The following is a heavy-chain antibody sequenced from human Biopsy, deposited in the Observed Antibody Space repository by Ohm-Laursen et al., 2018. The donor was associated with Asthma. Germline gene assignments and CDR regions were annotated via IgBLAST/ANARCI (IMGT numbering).Heavy chain of an antibody. D-gene: IGHD1-7*01. Sequence: GASAKVSCKASGYTFTSYYMHWVRQAPGQGLEWMGIINPSGGSTSYAQKFQGRVTMTRDTSTSTVYMELSSLRSEDTAVYYCARRGITGTTLDYWGQGTLVTVSS. CDR1: GYTFTSYY. J-gene: IGHJ4*02. CDR3: ARRGITGTTLDY. V-gene: IGHV1-46*01. CDR2: INPSGGST.